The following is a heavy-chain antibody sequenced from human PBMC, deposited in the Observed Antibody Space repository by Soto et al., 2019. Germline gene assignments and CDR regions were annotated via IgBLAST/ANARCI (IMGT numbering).Heavy chain of an antibody. CDR3: AKDGVGTTVATNDFDY. CDR2: ISYDGSNK. J-gene: IGHJ4*02. Sequence: QVQLVASGGGVVQPGRSLRLSCAASGFTFSSYGMHWVRQAPGKGLEWVAVISYDGSNKYYADSVKGRFTISRDNSKNTLSLQMNSLRAEDTAVYYCAKDGVGTTVATNDFDYWGQGTLVTVSS. D-gene: IGHD4-17*01. CDR1: GFTFSSYG. V-gene: IGHV3-30*18.